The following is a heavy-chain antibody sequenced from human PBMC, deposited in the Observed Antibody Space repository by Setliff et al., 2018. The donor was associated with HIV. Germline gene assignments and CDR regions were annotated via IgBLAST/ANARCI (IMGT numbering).Heavy chain of an antibody. D-gene: IGHD3-10*01. J-gene: IGHJ4*02. CDR1: GFSFSDYY. CDR3: AIIRVNGSPY. V-gene: IGHV3-11*04. Sequence: LRLSCAASGFSFSDYYMTWVRQAPGRGLEWVSYITSSGTTTLYGDSMRGRFTASRDNAESSMYLQMNNLRAEDTAAYYCAIIRVNGSPYWGQGTPVTVSS. CDR2: ITSSGTTT.